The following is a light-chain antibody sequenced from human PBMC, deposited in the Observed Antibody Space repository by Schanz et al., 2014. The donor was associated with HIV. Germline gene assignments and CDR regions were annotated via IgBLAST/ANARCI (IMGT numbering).Light chain of an antibody. Sequence: QSALTQPASVSGSPGQSITISCTGTSSDVGVYNYVSWYQQHPGKAPKLMIYDVNNRPSGVSNRFSGSKSGNTASLTISGLQAEDEADYYCNSYTRTSTPVFGGGTKVTVL. CDR3: NSYTRTSTPV. J-gene: IGLJ2*01. CDR2: DVN. CDR1: SSDVGVYNY. V-gene: IGLV2-14*03.